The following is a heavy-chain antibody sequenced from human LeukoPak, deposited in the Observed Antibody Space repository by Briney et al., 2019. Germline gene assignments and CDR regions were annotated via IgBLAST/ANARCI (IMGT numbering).Heavy chain of an antibody. Sequence: ASVKVSCKASGYTFTGYYMHWVRQAPGKGLEWMGGFDPEDGETIYAQKFQGRVTMTEDTSTDTAYMELSSLRSEDTAVYYCATGIAVAGSIDYWGQGTLVTVSS. CDR3: ATGIAVAGSIDY. D-gene: IGHD6-19*01. J-gene: IGHJ4*02. CDR1: GYTFTGYY. CDR2: FDPEDGET. V-gene: IGHV1-24*01.